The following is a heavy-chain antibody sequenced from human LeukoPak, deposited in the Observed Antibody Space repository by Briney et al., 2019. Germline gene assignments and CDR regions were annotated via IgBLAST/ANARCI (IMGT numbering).Heavy chain of an antibody. CDR1: GFTFSSYA. CDR3: AKELGYCSAGRCEYFQH. D-gene: IGHD2-15*01. CDR2: ISGSGSST. J-gene: IGHJ1*01. Sequence: GGSLRLSCAASGFTFSSYAMNWVRQAPGKGLEWVSAISGSGSSTYYADSVKGRFIISRDNSKNTLYLQMNSLRAEDTAIYYCAKELGYCSAGRCEYFQHWGQGTLVTVSS. V-gene: IGHV3-23*01.